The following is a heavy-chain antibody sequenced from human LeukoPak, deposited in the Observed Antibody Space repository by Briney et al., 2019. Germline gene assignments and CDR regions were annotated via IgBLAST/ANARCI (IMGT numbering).Heavy chain of an antibody. CDR2: INPNSGGT. CDR1: GYTFTGYY. J-gene: IGHJ6*03. V-gene: IGHV1-2*02. Sequence: ASVKVSCKASGYTFTGYYMHWVRQAPGQGLEWMGWINPNSGGTNYAQKFQGRVTMTRDTSISTAYMELSRLRSDDTAVYYCARGSDSSSWYKYYYYYYMDVWGKGTTVTISS. CDR3: ARGSDSSSWYKYYYYYYMDV. D-gene: IGHD6-13*01.